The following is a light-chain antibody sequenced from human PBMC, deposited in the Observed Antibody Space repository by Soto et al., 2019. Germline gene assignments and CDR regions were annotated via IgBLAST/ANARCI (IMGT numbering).Light chain of an antibody. V-gene: IGLV1-44*01. J-gene: IGLJ1*01. CDR2: NNK. Sequence: QSVLTQPPSASGTPGQRGTISCSGSSSNIGSNTVNWYQQLPGTAPKLLIYNNKQRPSGVPDRFSGSKSGTSASLAISGLQSEDEADYYCAAWDDSLNGLVFGTGTKLTVL. CDR1: SSNIGSNT. CDR3: AAWDDSLNGLV.